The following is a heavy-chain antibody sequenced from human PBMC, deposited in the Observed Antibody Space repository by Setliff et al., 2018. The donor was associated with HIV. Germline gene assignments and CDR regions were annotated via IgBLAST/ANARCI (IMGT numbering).Heavy chain of an antibody. V-gene: IGHV1-24*01. CDR2: FDPEDGET. CDR1: GYTLTELS. J-gene: IGHJ1*01. Sequence: WASVKVSCKISGYTLTELSIHWVRQAPGKGLEWMANFDPEDGETFYAQKFQGRLTMTEDTPTDTAYMELSSLRSDDTAMYYCATDPGYSSTWYSESFQHWGQGTVVTVSS. D-gene: IGHD6-13*01. CDR3: ATDPGYSSTWYSESFQH.